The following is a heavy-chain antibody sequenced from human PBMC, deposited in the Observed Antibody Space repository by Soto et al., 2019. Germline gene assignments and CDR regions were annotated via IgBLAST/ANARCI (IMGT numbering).Heavy chain of an antibody. CDR2: ISYDGGNT. J-gene: IGHJ5*02. D-gene: IGHD2-21*01. Sequence: GGSLRLSCAASGFTFSSYAMNWVREAPGSGLEWVSTISYDGGNTYYPHSVKGRFTISRDNSKNTLYLQRNSLRAEDAAVYYCAKGGIGRFDPWGQATLVTVSS. CDR1: GFTFSSYA. CDR3: AKGGIGRFDP. V-gene: IGHV3-23*01.